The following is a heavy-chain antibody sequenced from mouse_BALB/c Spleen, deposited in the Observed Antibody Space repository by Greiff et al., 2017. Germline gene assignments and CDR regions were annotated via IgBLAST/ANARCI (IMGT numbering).Heavy chain of an antibody. CDR3: ARRNYGNGLDY. Sequence: LVESGAELMKPGASVKISCKATGYTFSSYWIEWVKQRPGHGLEWIGEILPGSGSTNYNEKFKGKATFTADTSSNTAYMQLSSLTSEDSAVYYCARRNYGNGLDYWGQGTTLTVSS. V-gene: IGHV1-9*01. CDR1: GYTFSSYW. J-gene: IGHJ2*01. CDR2: ILPGSGST. D-gene: IGHD2-1*01.